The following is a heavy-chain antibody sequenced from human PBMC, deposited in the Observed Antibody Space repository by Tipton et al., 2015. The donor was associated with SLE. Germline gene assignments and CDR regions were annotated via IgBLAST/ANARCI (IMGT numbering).Heavy chain of an antibody. J-gene: IGHJ4*02. CDR3: ARRDVEMAPLGFDY. V-gene: IGHV4-59*11. CDR1: GGSISRHY. CDR2: IFYSGST. Sequence: TLSLTCTVSGGSISRHYWRWLRQPPGKGLEWIGDIFYSGSTNFNPSLTRRITISADTSKNEFSLKLSSVTAADTAVYYCARRDVEMAPLGFDYWGQGTPVTVSS. D-gene: IGHD5-24*01.